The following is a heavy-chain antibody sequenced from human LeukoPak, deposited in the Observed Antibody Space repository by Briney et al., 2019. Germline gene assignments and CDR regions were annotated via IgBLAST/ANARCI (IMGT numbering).Heavy chain of an antibody. D-gene: IGHD5-24*01. CDR2: ISYDGSNK. Sequence: GGSLRLSCAASGFTFSSYGMRWVRQAPGKGLEWVAVISYDGSNKYYADSVKARFTTSRDNSKNTLYLQMNSLRAEDTAVYYCARGKGGSSWIDPGGQGTPVTVSS. CDR1: GFTFSSYG. J-gene: IGHJ5*02. CDR3: ARGKGGSSWIDP. V-gene: IGHV3-30*03.